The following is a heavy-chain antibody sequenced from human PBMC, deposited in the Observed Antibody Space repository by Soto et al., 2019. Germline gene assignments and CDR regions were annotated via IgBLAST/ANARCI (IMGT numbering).Heavy chain of an antibody. Sequence: QVQLQESGPGLVKPSETLSLTCTVSGGSISSYYWGWIRQPPGKGLEWIGFIFYSGSTSYNPSLTSRATISIDASEYQFSLKLNSGTAADTAVYYCASMIGDPVASFASWGQGTLVAVSS. D-gene: IGHD3-10*02. V-gene: IGHV4-59*01. CDR1: GGSISSYY. CDR3: ASMIGDPVASFAS. CDR2: IFYSGST. J-gene: IGHJ5*01.